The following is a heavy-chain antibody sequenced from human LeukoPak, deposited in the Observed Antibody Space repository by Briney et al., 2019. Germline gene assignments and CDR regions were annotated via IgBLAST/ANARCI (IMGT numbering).Heavy chain of an antibody. CDR3: ARVHYDILTGYSYFDY. CDR1: GYTFSTYG. Sequence: ASVKVSCTASGYTFSTYGISWLRQSLGQRLEWMGWISAYVDNTIYAKMLQVRVTMTTDTSTSTAYLELRSRRTDDTAVYYCARVHYDILTGYSYFDYWGQGTLVTVSS. V-gene: IGHV1-18*01. CDR2: ISAYVDNT. D-gene: IGHD3-9*01. J-gene: IGHJ4*02.